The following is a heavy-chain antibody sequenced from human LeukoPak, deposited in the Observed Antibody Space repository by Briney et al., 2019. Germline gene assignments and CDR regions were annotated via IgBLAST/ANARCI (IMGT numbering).Heavy chain of an antibody. J-gene: IGHJ4*01. CDR1: GGSISSSNW. V-gene: IGHV4-4*02. Sequence: SETLFLTCTVSGGSISSSNWWSWVRQSPGKGLEWIGEIYHSGTTNYNPSLKSRVTISVDKSKNQFSLRLSSVTAADTAVYYCAREGSRDFWSGPVYYFDYWGQGTLVTVSS. CDR3: AREGSRDFWSGPVYYFDY. D-gene: IGHD3-3*01. CDR2: IYHSGTT.